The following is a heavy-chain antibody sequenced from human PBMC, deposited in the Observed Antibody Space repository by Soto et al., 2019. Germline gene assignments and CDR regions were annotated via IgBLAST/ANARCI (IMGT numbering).Heavy chain of an antibody. D-gene: IGHD1-1*01. CDR2: ISSSSSYI. V-gene: IGHV3-21*01. J-gene: IGHJ4*02. CDR3: ARESLGYNHFDY. CDR1: GFTFSSYS. Sequence: GGSLRLSCAASGFTFSSYSMNWVRQAPGKGLEWVSSISSSSSYIYYADSVKGRFTISRDNAKNSLYLQMNSLRAEDTAVYYCARESLGYNHFDYWGQGTLVTVSS.